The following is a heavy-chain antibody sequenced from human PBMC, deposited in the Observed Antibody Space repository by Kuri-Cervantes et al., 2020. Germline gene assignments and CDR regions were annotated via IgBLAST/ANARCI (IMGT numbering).Heavy chain of an antibody. V-gene: IGHV1-46*01. CDR1: GYTSTGYY. Sequence: ASVKVSCKASGYTSTGYYMHWVRQAPGQGLEWMGIINPSGGSTSYAQKFQGRVTMTRDTSTSTVYMELSSLRSEDTAVYYCARAGIYYYGMDVWGQGTTVTVSS. J-gene: IGHJ6*02. D-gene: IGHD1-26*01. CDR3: ARAGIYYYGMDV. CDR2: INPSGGST.